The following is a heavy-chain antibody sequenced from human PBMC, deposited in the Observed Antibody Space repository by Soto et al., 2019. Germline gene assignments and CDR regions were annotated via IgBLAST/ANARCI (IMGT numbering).Heavy chain of an antibody. CDR2: INPSGGST. J-gene: IGHJ6*02. Sequence: ASVKVSCKASGYTFTSYYMHWVRQAPGQGLEWMGIINPSGGSTSYAQKFQGRVTMTRDTSTSTVYMELSSLRSEDTAVYYCARDTDDFWSGPPYYYYGMDVWGQGATVTVSS. V-gene: IGHV1-46*01. CDR3: ARDTDDFWSGPPYYYYGMDV. CDR1: GYTFTSYY. D-gene: IGHD3-3*01.